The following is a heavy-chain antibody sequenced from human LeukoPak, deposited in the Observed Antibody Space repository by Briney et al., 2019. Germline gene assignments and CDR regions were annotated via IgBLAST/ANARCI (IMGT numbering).Heavy chain of an antibody. CDR1: GGSISSSSYY. V-gene: IGHV4-39*01. Sequence: SETLSLTCTVSGGSISSSSYYWGWIRQPPGKGLEWIGSIYYSGSTYYNPSLKSRVTISVDTSKNQFSLKLSSVTAADTAVYYCVGRPPPADYWGQGTLVTVSS. CDR2: IYYSGST. J-gene: IGHJ4*02. D-gene: IGHD3-10*01. CDR3: VGRPPPADY.